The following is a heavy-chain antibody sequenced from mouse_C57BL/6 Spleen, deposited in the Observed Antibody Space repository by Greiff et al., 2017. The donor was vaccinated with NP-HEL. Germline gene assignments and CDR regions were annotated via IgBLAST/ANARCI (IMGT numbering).Heavy chain of an antibody. D-gene: IGHD4-1*01. Sequence: VQLQQSGPVLVKPGASVKMSCKASGYTFTDYYMNWVKQSPGKSLEWIGVINPYNGGTSYNQKFKGKATLTVDKSSSTAYMKLNSLTSEDSAVYYSGRRGRNFWDFAYWGQGTLVTVSA. CDR3: GRRGRNFWDFAY. J-gene: IGHJ3*01. CDR2: INPYNGGT. V-gene: IGHV1-19*01. CDR1: GYTFTDYY.